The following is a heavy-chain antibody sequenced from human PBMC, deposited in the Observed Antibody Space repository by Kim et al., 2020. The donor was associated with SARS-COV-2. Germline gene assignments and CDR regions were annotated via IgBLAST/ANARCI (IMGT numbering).Heavy chain of an antibody. CDR3: AGGPVAVADPGGWYFDL. CDR2: INARNGNT. D-gene: IGHD6-19*01. Sequence: ASVKVSCKASGYTFTSYAMHWVRQAPGQRLEWMGWINARNGNTKYSQKFQGRVTITRDTSASTAYMELSSLRSEDTAVYYCAGGPVAVADPGGWYFDLWGRGTLGTVSS. J-gene: IGHJ2*01. V-gene: IGHV1-3*01. CDR1: GYTFTSYA.